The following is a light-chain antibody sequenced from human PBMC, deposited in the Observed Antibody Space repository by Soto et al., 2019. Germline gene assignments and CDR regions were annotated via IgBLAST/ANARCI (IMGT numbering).Light chain of an antibody. CDR1: QSVSSSY. V-gene: IGKV3-20*01. J-gene: IGKJ2*01. CDR2: GAS. CDR3: QQYGSSPYT. Sequence: EIVLTQSPGTLSLSPGERATLSCRASQSVSSSYLAWYQQKPGQAPRLLIYGASSRATGIPDRFSGSGSGTAFTLTISRMEPEDFAVYYCQQYGSSPYTFGQGTKLEFK.